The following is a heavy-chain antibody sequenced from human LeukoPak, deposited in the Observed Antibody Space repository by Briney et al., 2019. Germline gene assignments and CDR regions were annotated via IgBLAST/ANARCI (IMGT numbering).Heavy chain of an antibody. J-gene: IGHJ6*03. D-gene: IGHD2-2*01. CDR2: INPHTDGT. Sequence: ASVKVSCKASGYTFTGYYMNWVRQAPGQGLEWMGWINPHTDGTNYAQKFQGRVTMTRDTSISTAYMELSRLRSDDTAVYYCARGCQYQLLIFLYYYMDVWGKGTTVTISS. V-gene: IGHV1-2*02. CDR1: GYTFTGYY. CDR3: ARGCQYQLLIFLYYYMDV.